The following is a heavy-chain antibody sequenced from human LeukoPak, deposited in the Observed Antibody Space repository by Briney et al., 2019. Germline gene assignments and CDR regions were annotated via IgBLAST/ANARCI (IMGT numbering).Heavy chain of an antibody. D-gene: IGHD1-26*01. J-gene: IGHJ4*02. Sequence: GASVKVSCKASGYTFTGYYMHWVRQAPGQGLEWMGWINPNSGGTNYAQKFQGRVTMTRDTSISTVYMELSSLRSEDTAVYYCARELASGVGATNSWGQGTLVTVSS. V-gene: IGHV1-2*02. CDR1: GYTFTGYY. CDR3: ARELASGVGATNS. CDR2: INPNSGGT.